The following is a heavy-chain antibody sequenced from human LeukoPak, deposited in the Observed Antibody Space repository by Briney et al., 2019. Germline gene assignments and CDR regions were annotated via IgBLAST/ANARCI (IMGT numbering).Heavy chain of an antibody. D-gene: IGHD2-21*01. CDR2: IKQDGSEK. CDR1: GFTFSSYW. Sequence: GGSLRLSCAASGFTFSSYWMNWVRQAPGKGLEWVANIKQDGSEKYYVDSVKGRFIISRDNAKNSLYLQMNSLRAEDTAVYYCARDHRGIYSPFDSWGQGTLVTVSS. J-gene: IGHJ4*02. V-gene: IGHV3-7*01. CDR3: ARDHRGIYSPFDS.